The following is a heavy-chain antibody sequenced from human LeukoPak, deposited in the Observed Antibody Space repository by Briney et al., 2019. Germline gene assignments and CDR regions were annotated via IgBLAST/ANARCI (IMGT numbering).Heavy chain of an antibody. V-gene: IGHV3-30-3*01. D-gene: IGHD2-15*01. Sequence: GGSLRLSCAASGFTFSSYAMHWVRQAPGKGLEWVAVISYDGSNKYYADSVKGRFTISRDNSKNTLYLQMNSLRAEDTAVYYCAKPMPRYCSGGSCQGPMDYWGQGTLVTVSS. J-gene: IGHJ4*02. CDR2: ISYDGSNK. CDR1: GFTFSSYA. CDR3: AKPMPRYCSGGSCQGPMDY.